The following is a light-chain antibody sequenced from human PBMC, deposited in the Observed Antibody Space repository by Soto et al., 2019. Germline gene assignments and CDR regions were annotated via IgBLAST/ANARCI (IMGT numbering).Light chain of an antibody. CDR3: SPYTSSSTRV. V-gene: IGLV2-14*01. J-gene: IGLJ1*01. CDR2: EVS. CDR1: SSDVGDYNY. Sequence: QSVLTQPASVSGSPGQSITISCTGTSSDVGDYNYVSWYQQHPGKAPKVMIYEVSNRPSGVSNRFSGSKSGNTASLTISGLQAEDEADYYCSPYTSSSTRVFGTGTKVTV.